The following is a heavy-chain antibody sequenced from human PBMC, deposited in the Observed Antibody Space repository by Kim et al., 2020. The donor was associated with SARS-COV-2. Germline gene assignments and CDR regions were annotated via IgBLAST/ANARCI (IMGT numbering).Heavy chain of an antibody. J-gene: IGHJ6*02. CDR2: ISYDGSNK. CDR1: GFTFSSYA. Sequence: GGSLRLSCAASGFTFSSYAMHWVRQAPGKGLEWVAVISYDGSNKYYADSVKGRFTISRDNSKNTLYLQMNSLRAEDTAVYYCASPSSPSTYYDILNRYGMDVWGQGTTVTVSS. V-gene: IGHV3-30-3*01. CDR3: ASPSSPSTYYDILNRYGMDV. D-gene: IGHD3-9*01.